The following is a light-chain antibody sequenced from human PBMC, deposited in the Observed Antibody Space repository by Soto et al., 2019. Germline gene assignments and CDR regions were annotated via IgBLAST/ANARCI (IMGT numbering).Light chain of an antibody. CDR1: SSKIGAGYD. J-gene: IGLJ1*01. CDR3: QSYDSSLSGYV. V-gene: IGLV1-40*01. CDR2: GNS. Sequence: QSVLTQPPSVSGAPGQRVTISCTGSSSKIGAGYDVHWYQQLPGTAPNLLIYGNSNRPSGVPDRFSGSKSGTSASLAITGLQAEDEADYYCQSYDSSLSGYVFGTGTKLTVL.